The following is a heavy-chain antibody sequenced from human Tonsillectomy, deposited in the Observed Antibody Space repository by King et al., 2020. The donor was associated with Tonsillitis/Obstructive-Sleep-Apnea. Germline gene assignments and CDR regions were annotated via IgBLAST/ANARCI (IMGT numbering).Heavy chain of an antibody. J-gene: IGHJ4*02. V-gene: IGHV4-34*01. D-gene: IGHD5-18*01. CDR2: INHSGST. CDR1: GGSFSGYY. Sequence: VQLQQWGAGLLKPSETLSLTCAVYGGSFSGYYWSWIRQPPGKGLEWIGEINHSGSTNYNPSLKSRVTISVDTSKTQFSLKLSSVTAADTAVYYCARGGGEHSYGQDFDYWGQGTLVTVSS. CDR3: ARGGGEHSYGQDFDY.